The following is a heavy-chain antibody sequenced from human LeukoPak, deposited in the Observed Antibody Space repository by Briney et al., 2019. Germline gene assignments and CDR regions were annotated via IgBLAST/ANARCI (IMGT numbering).Heavy chain of an antibody. Sequence: GEPLRISCKGSGYTFTTSWISGVRQMPEKGLEWMGRIAPSNSYNTYSTSFQGHVTISADKSISPAYLQWSSLKASDTAMYYCARRPEYYGSGSYLSEYAFDIWGQGTMVTVSS. CDR3: ARRPEYYGSGSYLSEYAFDI. V-gene: IGHV5-10-1*01. CDR2: IAPSNSYN. CDR1: GYTFTTSW. J-gene: IGHJ3*02. D-gene: IGHD3-10*01.